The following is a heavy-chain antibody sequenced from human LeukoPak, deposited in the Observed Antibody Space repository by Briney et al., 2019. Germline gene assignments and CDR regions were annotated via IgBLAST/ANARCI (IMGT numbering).Heavy chain of an antibody. CDR3: ARVRLSGFDY. J-gene: IGHJ4*02. D-gene: IGHD6-25*01. CDR2: INTDGSST. CDR1: GFTFSSYW. Sequence: GGSLRLSCAASGFTFSSYWMHWVRQAPGKGLVWVSRINTDGSSTSYADSVKGRFTISRDNIKNTLYVQMNSLRAEDTAVYYCARVRLSGFDYWGQGTLVTVSS. V-gene: IGHV3-74*01.